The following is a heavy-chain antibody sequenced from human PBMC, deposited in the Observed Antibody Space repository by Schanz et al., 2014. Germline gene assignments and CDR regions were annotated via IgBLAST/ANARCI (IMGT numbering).Heavy chain of an antibody. Sequence: EVKMVESGGGLVKPGGSLRLSCAASGFNFSSYSLNWVRQAPGKGLEWVSSISYGTSYIYYAESVKGRFTISRDNAKNSLYLQLNSLRADDTAVYYCARNRGSGGQNWYFDLWGRGTLXTVSS. CDR2: ISYGTSYI. D-gene: IGHD1-26*01. J-gene: IGHJ2*01. V-gene: IGHV3-21*04. CDR1: GFNFSSYS. CDR3: ARNRGSGGQNWYFDL.